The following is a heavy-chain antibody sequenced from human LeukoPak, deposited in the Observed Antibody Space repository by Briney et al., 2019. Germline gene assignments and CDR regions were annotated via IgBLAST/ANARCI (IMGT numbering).Heavy chain of an antibody. D-gene: IGHD6-19*01. J-gene: IGHJ4*02. CDR3: ARGRYPQPGIAVAGALLD. CDR2: IYYSGST. CDR1: GGSISSGGYY. V-gene: IGHV4-31*03. Sequence: SETLSLTCTVSGGSISSGGYYWSWIRQHPGKGLEWIGYIYYSGSTYYNPSLKSRVTISVDTSKNQFSLKLSSVTAADTAVYYCARGRYPQPGIAVAGALLDWGQGTLDTVSS.